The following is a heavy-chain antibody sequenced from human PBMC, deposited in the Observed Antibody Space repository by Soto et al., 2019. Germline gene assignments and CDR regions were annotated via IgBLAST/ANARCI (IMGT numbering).Heavy chain of an antibody. D-gene: IGHD2-15*01. CDR2: IYYSGST. J-gene: IGHJ6*03. Sequence: PSETLSLTCTVSGGSISSGGYYWSWIRQHPGKGLEWIGYIYYSGSTYYNPSLKSRVTISVDTSKNQFSLKLSSVTAADTAVYYCETEAVGPYYYYYMDVWGKGTTVTVSS. V-gene: IGHV4-31*03. CDR3: ETEAVGPYYYYYMDV. CDR1: GGSISSGGYY.